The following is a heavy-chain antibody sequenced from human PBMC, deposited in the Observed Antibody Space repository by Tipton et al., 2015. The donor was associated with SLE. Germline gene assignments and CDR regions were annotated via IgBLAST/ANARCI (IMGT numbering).Heavy chain of an antibody. Sequence: GLVKPSQTLSLTCTVSGGSINRGGYFWSWIRQHPGKGLEWIGCIYYRGSTYYNPSLESRLTISVDTSKNQFSLKLSSVTAADTAVYYCARRQSWGSPGGGFIDYWGQGTLVTVSS. D-gene: IGHD5-12*01. CDR2: IYYRGST. CDR1: GGSINRGGYF. J-gene: IGHJ4*02. V-gene: IGHV4-31*03. CDR3: ARRQSWGSPGGGFIDY.